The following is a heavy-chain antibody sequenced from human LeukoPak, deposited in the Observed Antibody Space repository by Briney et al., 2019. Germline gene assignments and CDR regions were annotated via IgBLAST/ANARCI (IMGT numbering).Heavy chain of an antibody. Sequence: GGSLRLSCEASGFTFTSFWMTWVRQSPGKGLEWVANINRDGTKTTYVDSVKGRFTISGDNAKNSLFLHMSSLRAEDTAVYYCATAPAAADSSWGQGTLVAVSS. V-gene: IGHV3-7*01. CDR1: GFTFTSFW. D-gene: IGHD6-13*01. J-gene: IGHJ5*02. CDR3: ATAPAAADSS. CDR2: INRDGTKT.